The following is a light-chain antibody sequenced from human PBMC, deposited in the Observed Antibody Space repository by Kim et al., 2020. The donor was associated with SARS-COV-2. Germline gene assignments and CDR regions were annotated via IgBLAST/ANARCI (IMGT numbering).Light chain of an antibody. Sequence: ASVKLACTLSSGHREYAIAWHQQLPQKGPRYLMKVNNDGSRTNGDGIPVRFSGSSSGSERYLVMSSLQSEDEADYYCQTWGPGIRVFGGGTQLTVL. CDR1: SGHREYA. V-gene: IGLV4-69*01. J-gene: IGLJ2*01. CDR3: QTWGPGIRV. CDR2: VNNDGSR.